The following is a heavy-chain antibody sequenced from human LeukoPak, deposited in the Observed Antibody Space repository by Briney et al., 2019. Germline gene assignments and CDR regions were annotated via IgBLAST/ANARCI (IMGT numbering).Heavy chain of an antibody. CDR2: INTDGGIT. CDR3: VRGAVGTGVWFDP. Sequence: GGSLRLSCEASGFTFSNYWMHWVRQAPGKGLEWVSRINTDGGITNYADSVKGRFTISRDNAENTVHLQMNSLRADDTAVYYCVRGAVGTGVWFDPWGQGTLVTVSS. J-gene: IGHJ5*02. CDR1: GFTFSNYW. V-gene: IGHV3-74*01. D-gene: IGHD1-26*01.